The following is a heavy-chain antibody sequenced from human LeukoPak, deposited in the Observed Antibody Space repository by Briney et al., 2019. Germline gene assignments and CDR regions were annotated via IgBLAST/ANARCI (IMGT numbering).Heavy chain of an antibody. CDR1: GYTFTSYY. Sequence: ASVKVSCKASGYTFTSYYMHWVRQAPGQGLEWMGIINPSGGSTSYAQKFQGRVTMTRDTSTSTVYMELSSLRFEDTAVYYCARDPPAGTTSLGFDYWGQGTLVTVSS. V-gene: IGHV1-46*01. D-gene: IGHD1-1*01. CDR3: ARDPPAGTTSLGFDY. J-gene: IGHJ4*02. CDR2: INPSGGST.